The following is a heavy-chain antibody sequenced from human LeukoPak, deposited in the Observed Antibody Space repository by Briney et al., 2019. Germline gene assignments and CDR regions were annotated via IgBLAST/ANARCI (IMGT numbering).Heavy chain of an antibody. J-gene: IGHJ5*01. V-gene: IGHV1-8*01. Sequence: ASVKVSCKAAGYTFSNYDINWVRRATGQGLEWMGWMNPNSGNTGYAQKFQGRVTMTRNTSINTAYMELSSLKSEDTAVYYCARLSPWIGSWGQGTLVTVSS. CDR3: ARLSPWIGS. CDR2: MNPNSGNT. CDR1: GYTFSNYD.